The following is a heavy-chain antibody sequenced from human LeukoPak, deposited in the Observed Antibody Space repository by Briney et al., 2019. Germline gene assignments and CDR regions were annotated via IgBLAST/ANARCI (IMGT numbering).Heavy chain of an antibody. J-gene: IGHJ6*03. Sequence: SETLSLTCTVSGGSISSYYWSWIRQPPGKGLERIGYIYYSGSTNYNPSLKSRVTISVDTSKNQFSLKLSSVTAADTAVYYGARVPYMDVWGKGTTVTVSS. CDR2: IYYSGST. CDR1: GGSISSYY. V-gene: IGHV4-59*01. CDR3: ARVPYMDV.